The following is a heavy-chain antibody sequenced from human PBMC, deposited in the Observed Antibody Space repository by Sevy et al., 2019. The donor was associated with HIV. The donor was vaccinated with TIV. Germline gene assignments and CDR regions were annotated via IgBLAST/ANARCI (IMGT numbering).Heavy chain of an antibody. J-gene: IGHJ3*01. CDR1: GDSVSSNIAA. Sequence: SQTLSLTCVISGDSVSSNIAAWNWIRQSPSRGLEWLGRTHYRSKWYNDYAVSVKGRISINPDTSKNQFSLQLNSVTPRYTAVYYSARACCSRDRFAVLCSFDFWGQGTMVTVSS. CDR3: ARACCSRDRFAVLCSFDF. V-gene: IGHV6-1*01. CDR2: THYRSKWYN. D-gene: IGHD2-2*01.